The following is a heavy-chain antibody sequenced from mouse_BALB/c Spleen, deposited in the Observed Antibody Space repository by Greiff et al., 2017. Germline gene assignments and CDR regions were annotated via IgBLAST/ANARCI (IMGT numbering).Heavy chain of an antibody. CDR1: GYAFSSYW. Sequence: VQLQQSGAELVRPGSSVKISCKASGYAFSSYWMNWVKQRPGQGLEWIGQIYPGDGDTNYNGKFKGKATLTADKSSSTAYMQLSSLTSEDSAVYFCARRRLGPFYAMDDWGQGASVTVSS. J-gene: IGHJ4*01. D-gene: IGHD3-3*01. CDR3: ARRRLGPFYAMDD. CDR2: IYPGDGDT. V-gene: IGHV1-80*01.